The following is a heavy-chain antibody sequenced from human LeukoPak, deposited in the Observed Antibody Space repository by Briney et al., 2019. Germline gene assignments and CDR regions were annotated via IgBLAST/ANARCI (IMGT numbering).Heavy chain of an antibody. Sequence: SETLSLICTVSGGSIGLYHWTWIRQPPGKALEWIGYVYYNGSTKYNPSLKSRVTISVDTSKNQFSLKMSSVTAAGTAVYYCARDRAAGSDWLDPWGQGTLVTVSS. V-gene: IGHV4-59*01. J-gene: IGHJ5*02. CDR1: GGSIGLYH. D-gene: IGHD3-10*01. CDR2: VYYNGST. CDR3: ARDRAAGSDWLDP.